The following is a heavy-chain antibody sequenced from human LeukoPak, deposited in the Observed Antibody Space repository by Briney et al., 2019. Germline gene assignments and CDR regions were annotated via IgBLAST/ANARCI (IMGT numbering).Heavy chain of an antibody. J-gene: IGHJ4*02. V-gene: IGHV3-21*01. CDR2: ISSSSYI. CDR3: AREITSGWYSDY. CDR1: GFTFSSYS. Sequence: GGSLRLSCAASGFTFSSYSMNWVRQAPGKGLEWVSSISSSSYIYYADSVKGRFTISRDNAKNSLYLQMNSLRAEDTAVYYCAREITSGWYSDYWGQGTLVTVSS. D-gene: IGHD6-19*01.